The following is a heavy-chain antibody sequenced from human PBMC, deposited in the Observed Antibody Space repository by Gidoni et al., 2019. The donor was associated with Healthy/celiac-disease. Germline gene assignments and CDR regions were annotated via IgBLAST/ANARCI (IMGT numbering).Heavy chain of an antibody. CDR1: GFTFGSYS. D-gene: IGHD6-19*01. Sequence: EVQLVESGGGLVKPGGSLRLSCAASGFTFGSYSMNWVRQAPGKGLEWVSSICISSSYIYYPDSVKGRFTISRDNAKNSLYLQMKSPRAEDTAVYYCARETDSSGWYLINSWYFDLWGRGTLVTVSS. CDR2: ICISSSYI. J-gene: IGHJ2*01. CDR3: ARETDSSGWYLINSWYFDL. V-gene: IGHV3-21*01.